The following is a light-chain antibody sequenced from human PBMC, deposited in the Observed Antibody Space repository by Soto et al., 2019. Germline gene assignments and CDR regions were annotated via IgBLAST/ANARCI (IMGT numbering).Light chain of an antibody. CDR1: SDDLADYNF. V-gene: IGLV2-14*01. J-gene: IGLJ2*01. CDR2: EVS. Sequence: QSVLTQSASVSGSPGQSITISCSGTSDDLADYNFVSWYQQQPGKAPKLLIYEVSHRPWGVSTRFSASRSGKTASLTISGVQAEDEADYYCSLYTTTVIFGGGTKLTVL. CDR3: SLYTTTVI.